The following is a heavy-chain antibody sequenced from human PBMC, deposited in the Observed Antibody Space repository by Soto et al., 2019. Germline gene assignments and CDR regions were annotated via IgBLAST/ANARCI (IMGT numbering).Heavy chain of an antibody. CDR1: GFSLSTSGVG. CDR2: IYWDDDK. D-gene: IGHD6-13*01. CDR3: AHDAQIAAAGIFDY. Sequence: QITLKESGPTLVKPTQTLTLTCTFSGFSLSTSGVGVGWIRQPPGKALEWLALIYWDDDKRYSPSLKSRLTITKDTSKNQVVLTMTNMDPEDTATYYCAHDAQIAAAGIFDYWGQGTLVTVSS. J-gene: IGHJ4*02. V-gene: IGHV2-5*02.